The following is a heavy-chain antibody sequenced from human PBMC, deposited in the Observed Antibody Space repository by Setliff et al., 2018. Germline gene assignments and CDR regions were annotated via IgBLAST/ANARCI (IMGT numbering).Heavy chain of an antibody. CDR3: ASEGRAPYSSSWYDY. Sequence: GGSLRLSCAASGFTFSSYWMSWVRQAPGKGLEWVANIKQDGSEKYYVDSVKGRFTISRDNAKNSLYLQMNSLRAEDTAVYYCASEGRAPYSSSWYDYWGQGTLVTVSS. J-gene: IGHJ4*02. CDR2: IKQDGSEK. D-gene: IGHD6-13*01. V-gene: IGHV3-7*03. CDR1: GFTFSSYW.